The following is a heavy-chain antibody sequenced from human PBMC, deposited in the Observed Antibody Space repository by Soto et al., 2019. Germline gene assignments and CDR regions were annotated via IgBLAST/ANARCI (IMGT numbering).Heavy chain of an antibody. V-gene: IGHV3-30*18. CDR2: ISYDGSNK. D-gene: IGHD2-15*01. CDR1: GFTFSSYG. J-gene: IGHJ4*02. CDR3: AKDAKYCSGGSCYYFDY. Sequence: GGSLRLSCAASGFTFSSYGMHWVRQAPGKGLEWVAVISYDGSNKYYADSVKGRFTISRDNSKNTLYLQMNSLRAEDTVVYYCAKDAKYCSGGSCYYFDYWGQGTLVTVSS.